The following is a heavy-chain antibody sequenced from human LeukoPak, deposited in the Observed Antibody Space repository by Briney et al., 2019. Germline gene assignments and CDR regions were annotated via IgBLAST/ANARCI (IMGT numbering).Heavy chain of an antibody. V-gene: IGHV4-34*01. CDR3: ARGPGLVVVDATTKPLFDY. D-gene: IGHD2-15*01. CDR2: INHSGST. J-gene: IGHJ4*02. CDR1: GGSFSGYY. Sequence: PSETLSLTCAVYGGSFSGYYWSWIRQPPGKGLEWIGEINHSGSTNYNPSLKSRVTISVDTSKNQFSLKLSSVTAADTAVYYCARGPGLVVVDATTKPLFDYWGQGTLVTVSS.